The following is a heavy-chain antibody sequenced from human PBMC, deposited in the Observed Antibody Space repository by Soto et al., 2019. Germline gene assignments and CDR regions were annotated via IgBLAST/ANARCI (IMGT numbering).Heavy chain of an antibody. CDR1: GYIFTSYW. CDR2: IDPSDSYT. Sequence: PEESLKISCKGSGYIFTSYWISWVRQMPGKGLEWMGRIDPSDSYTNYSPSFQGHVTISADKSISTAYLQWSSLKASDTAMYYCPTSGHHPSGRYYYGMDVCGPLYTVPVSS. V-gene: IGHV5-10-1*01. CDR3: PTSGHHPSGRYYYGMDV. D-gene: IGHD6-25*01. J-gene: IGHJ6*02.